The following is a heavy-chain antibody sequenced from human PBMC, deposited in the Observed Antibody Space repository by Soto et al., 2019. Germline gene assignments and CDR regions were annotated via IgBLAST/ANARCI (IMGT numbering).Heavy chain of an antibody. CDR2: INHSGST. V-gene: IGHV4-34*01. CDR3: ARDYKYYYDSSGLRDYYGMDV. CDR1: GGSFSGYY. J-gene: IGHJ6*02. Sequence: SETLSLTCAVYGGSFSGYYWSWIRQPPGKGLEWIGEINHSGSTNYNPSLKSRVTISVDTSKNQFSLKLSSVTAADTAVYYCARDYKYYYDSSGLRDYYGMDVWGQGTTVTVSS. D-gene: IGHD3-22*01.